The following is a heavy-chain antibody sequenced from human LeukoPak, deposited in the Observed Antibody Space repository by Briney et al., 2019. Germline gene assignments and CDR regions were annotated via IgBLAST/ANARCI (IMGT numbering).Heavy chain of an antibody. V-gene: IGHV4-4*02. J-gene: IGHJ4*02. CDR2: IYHSGST. D-gene: IGHD3-3*01. CDR1: GGSISSSNW. CDR3: ARVLTIFGVVASYYFDY. Sequence: ASETLSLTCAVSGGSISSSNWWSWVRQPPGKGLEWIGEIYHSGSTNYNPSLKSRLTISVDKSKNHFSLKLSSVTAADTAVYYCARVLTIFGVVASYYFDYWGQGTLVTVSS.